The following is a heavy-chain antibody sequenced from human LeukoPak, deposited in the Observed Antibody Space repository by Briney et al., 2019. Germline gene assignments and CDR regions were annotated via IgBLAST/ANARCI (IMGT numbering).Heavy chain of an antibody. J-gene: IGHJ4*02. CDR3: ARDLSVGIVVVPAAIPYCDY. CDR1: GYSISSGYY. V-gene: IGHV4-38-2*02. D-gene: IGHD2-2*02. Sequence: SETLSLTCTVSGYSISSGYYWGWIRPPPGKGLEWIGSIYHSGSTYYNPSLKSRVTISVDTYKNQFSLKLSSVTAADTAVYYCARDLSVGIVVVPAAIPYCDYWGQGTLVTVSS. CDR2: IYHSGST.